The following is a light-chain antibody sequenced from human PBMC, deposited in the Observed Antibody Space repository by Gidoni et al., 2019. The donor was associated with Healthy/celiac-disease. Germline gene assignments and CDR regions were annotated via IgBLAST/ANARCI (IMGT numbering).Light chain of an antibody. CDR3: QQYGSSPWT. CDR2: GAS. CDR1: QSVSSSY. V-gene: IGKV3-20*01. Sequence: EIVMTQSPGTLSLSPGERATLSCRASQSVSSSYLAWYKQKPGHAPRLLIYGASSRATGIPDRFSGSGSGTDFTLTISRLEPEDFAVYYCQQYGSSPWTFGQGTKVEIK. J-gene: IGKJ1*01.